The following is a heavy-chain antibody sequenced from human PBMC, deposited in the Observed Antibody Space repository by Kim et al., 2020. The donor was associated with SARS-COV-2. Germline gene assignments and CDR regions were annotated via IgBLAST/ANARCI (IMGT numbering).Heavy chain of an antibody. V-gene: IGHV3-53*04. CDR1: GFTVSSNY. D-gene: IGHD1-1*01. Sequence: GGSLRLSCAASGFTVSSNYMSWVRQAPGKGLEWVSVIYSGGSTYYADSVKGRFTISRHNSKNTLYLQMNSLRAEDTAVYYCARDGNRWPTIKPLWYFDLWGRGTLVTVSS. CDR3: ARDGNRWPTIKPLWYFDL. J-gene: IGHJ2*01. CDR2: IYSGGST.